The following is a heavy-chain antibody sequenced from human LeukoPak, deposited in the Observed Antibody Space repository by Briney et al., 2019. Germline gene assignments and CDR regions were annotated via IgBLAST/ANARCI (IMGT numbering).Heavy chain of an antibody. J-gene: IGHJ2*01. Sequence: GGSLRLSCAASGFTFSSYAMSWVRQAPGKGLEWVSAISGSGGSTYYADSVKGRFTISRDNSKNTLYLQMNSLRAEDTAVYYCAKVNSVTTSPRISNYWYFDLWGRGTPVTVSS. D-gene: IGHD4-17*01. CDR1: GFTFSSYA. CDR2: ISGSGGST. CDR3: AKVNSVTTSPRISNYWYFDL. V-gene: IGHV3-23*01.